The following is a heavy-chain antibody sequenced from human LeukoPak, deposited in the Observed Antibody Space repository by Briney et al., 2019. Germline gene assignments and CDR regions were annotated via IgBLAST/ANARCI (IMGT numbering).Heavy chain of an antibody. CDR2: IWYDGSNK. J-gene: IGHJ4*01. CDR3: ARMGPTSSGWPEAFDY. V-gene: IGHV3-33*01. D-gene: IGHD6-25*01. CDR1: GFIFSDCG. Sequence: GGSLRLSCAASGFIFSDCGMHWVRQAPGKGLEWVAVIWYDGSNKYYADSVKGRFTISRDNSKNTLDLQMNSLRAEDTAVYYCARMGPTSSGWPEAFDYWGRGTLVTVSS.